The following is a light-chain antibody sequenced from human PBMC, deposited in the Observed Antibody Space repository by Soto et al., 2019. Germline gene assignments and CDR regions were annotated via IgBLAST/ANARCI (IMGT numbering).Light chain of an antibody. CDR3: QYYDSGLGVYV. Sequence: QSVLTQPPSVSGAPGQRVTISCTGSSSNIGARYDVHWYQQLPGTAPTLLIYANSNRPSGVPDRFSGSKSDTSASLAITGLQAGDEADYYCQYYDSGLGVYVFGTGTKVTVL. V-gene: IGLV1-40*01. CDR2: ANS. CDR1: SSNIGARYD. J-gene: IGLJ1*01.